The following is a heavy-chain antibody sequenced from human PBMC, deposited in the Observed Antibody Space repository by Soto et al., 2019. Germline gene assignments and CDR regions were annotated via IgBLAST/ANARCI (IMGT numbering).Heavy chain of an antibody. CDR1: GFTFSSYG. Sequence: QVQLVESGGGVVQPGRSLRLSCAASGFTFSSYGMHWVRQAPGKGLEWAAVISYAGSNKYYADSVKGRFTISRDNSKNTLYLQMNSLRAEDTAVYYCAKGVVVAATLYFDYWGQGTLVTVSS. J-gene: IGHJ4*02. D-gene: IGHD2-15*01. CDR3: AKGVVVAATLYFDY. CDR2: ISYAGSNK. V-gene: IGHV3-30*18.